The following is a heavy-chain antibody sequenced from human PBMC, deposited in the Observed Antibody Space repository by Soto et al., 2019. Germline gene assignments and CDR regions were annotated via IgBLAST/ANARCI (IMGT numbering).Heavy chain of an antibody. V-gene: IGHV3-49*03. CDR2: IRSKAYGGTT. D-gene: IGHD2-2*01. CDR3: AGATSSKVDY. CDR1: GFTFGDYA. Sequence: GGSLRLSCTASGFTFGDYAMSWFRQAPGKGLEWVGFIRSKAYGGTTEYAASVKGRFTISRDDSKSIAYLQMNSLKTEDTAVYYCAGATSSKVDYWGQGTLVTVSS. J-gene: IGHJ4*02.